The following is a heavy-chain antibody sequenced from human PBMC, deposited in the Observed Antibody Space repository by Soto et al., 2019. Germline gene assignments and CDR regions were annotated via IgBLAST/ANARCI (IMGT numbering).Heavy chain of an antibody. Sequence: GGSLRLSCAASGFTFSHYAMHWVRQAPGKGLKWVAVISYDAGNKYYADSVKGRFTISRDNSKNTLYLQMNSLRVEDTAVYYCARAGASTSYYFPPDYWGQGTLVTVSS. J-gene: IGHJ4*02. CDR3: ARAGASTSYYFPPDY. CDR2: ISYDAGNK. CDR1: GFTFSHYA. V-gene: IGHV3-30-3*01. D-gene: IGHD3-22*01.